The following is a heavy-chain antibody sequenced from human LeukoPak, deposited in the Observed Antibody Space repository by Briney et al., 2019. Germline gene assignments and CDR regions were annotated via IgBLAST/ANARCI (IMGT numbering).Heavy chain of an antibody. CDR2: IKGNGFDT. J-gene: IGHJ6*03. D-gene: IGHD5-24*01. CDR1: GFIFSNYA. CDR3: AKARRRVEMATIGDYYYYMDV. Sequence: GGSLRLSCAGSGFIFSNYAMSWVRRAPGKGLEWVSGIKGNGFDTYYADSVKGRFTVSRDNSKNTLSLQMNSLSAEDTAVYYCAKARRRVEMATIGDYYYYMDVWGKGTTVTVSS. V-gene: IGHV3-23*01.